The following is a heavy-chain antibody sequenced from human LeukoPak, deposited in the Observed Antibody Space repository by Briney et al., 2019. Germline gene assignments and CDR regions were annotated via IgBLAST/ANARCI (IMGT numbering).Heavy chain of an antibody. CDR2: IYYSGST. V-gene: IGHV4-59*05. CDR1: GGSISSYY. Sequence: KPSETLSLTCTVSGGSISSYYWSWIRQPPGKGLEWIGSIYYSGSTYYNPSLKSRVTISVDTSKNQFSLKLSSVTAADTAVYYCARALITMVRGVMKVWFDPWGQGTLVTVSS. CDR3: ARALITMVRGVMKVWFDP. D-gene: IGHD3-10*01. J-gene: IGHJ5*02.